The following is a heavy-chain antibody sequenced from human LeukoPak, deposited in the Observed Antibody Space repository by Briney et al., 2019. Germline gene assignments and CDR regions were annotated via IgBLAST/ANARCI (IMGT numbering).Heavy chain of an antibody. J-gene: IGHJ4*02. CDR1: GGSITSYY. CDR3: AGEGHYYDDTGYYDGGEDY. Sequence: PSETLSLTCTVSGGSITSYYWSWIRQPAGKGLEWIGRIYTRGSTKYSPSLKSRVTLSVDTSKNQFSLRLSSVTAADTAVYCCAGEGHYYDDTGYYDGGEDYWGQGTLVTVSS. V-gene: IGHV4-4*07. D-gene: IGHD3-22*01. CDR2: IYTRGST.